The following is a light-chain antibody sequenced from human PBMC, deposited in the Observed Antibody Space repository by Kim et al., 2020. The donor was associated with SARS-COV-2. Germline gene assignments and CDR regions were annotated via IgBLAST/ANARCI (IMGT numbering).Light chain of an antibody. CDR1: QSISSW. V-gene: IGKV1-5*01. CDR2: DAS. CDR3: QQYKSYSIT. J-gene: IGKJ5*01. Sequence: ASVGDRDTITCRASQSISSWLAWYQQKPGKAPNLLIYDASSLESGVPSRFSGSGSGTEFTLTISSLQPDDFATYYCQQYKSYSITFGQGTRLEIK.